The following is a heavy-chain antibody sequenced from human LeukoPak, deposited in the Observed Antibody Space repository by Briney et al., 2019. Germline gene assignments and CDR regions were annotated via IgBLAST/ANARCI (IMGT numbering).Heavy chain of an antibody. CDR3: ARKGFTIFGVVTSYYFDY. CDR1: GGSFSGYY. Sequence: TSGTLSLTCAVYGGSFSGYYWSWIRQPPGKGLEWIGEINHSGSTNYNPSLKSRVTISVDTSKNQFSLKLSSVTAADTAVYYCARKGFTIFGVVTSYYFDYWGQGTLVTASS. J-gene: IGHJ4*02. V-gene: IGHV4-34*01. CDR2: INHSGST. D-gene: IGHD3-3*01.